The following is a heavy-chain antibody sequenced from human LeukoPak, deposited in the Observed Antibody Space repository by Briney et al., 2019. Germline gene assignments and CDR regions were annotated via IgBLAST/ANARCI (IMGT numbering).Heavy chain of an antibody. CDR2: INHSGST. D-gene: IGHD2-2*01. CDR3: ARGAVVPAAIVDY. CDR1: GGSFSGYY. V-gene: IGHV4-34*01. Sequence: SETLSLTCAVSGGSFSGYYWSWIRQPPGKGLEWIGEINHSGSTNYNPSLKSRVNISADTSKNQFSMKLSAVTAADTAVYYCARGAVVPAAIVDYWGQGTLVTVSS. J-gene: IGHJ4*02.